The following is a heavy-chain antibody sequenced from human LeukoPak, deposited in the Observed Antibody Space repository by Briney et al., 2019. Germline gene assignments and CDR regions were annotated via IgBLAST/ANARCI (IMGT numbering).Heavy chain of an antibody. J-gene: IGHJ6*02. CDR2: TSSDLNVK. V-gene: IGHV3-30-3*01. Sequence: PGGSLRLSCAASGFTFRNYVIHWVRQAPGKGLEWVAVTSSDLNVKLYADSVKGRFTISRGNAKNTLYLQMNSLRAEDTAVYYCARDAVDTANAVWGQGTTVTVSS. CDR3: ARDAVDTANAV. CDR1: GFTFRNYV. D-gene: IGHD5-18*01.